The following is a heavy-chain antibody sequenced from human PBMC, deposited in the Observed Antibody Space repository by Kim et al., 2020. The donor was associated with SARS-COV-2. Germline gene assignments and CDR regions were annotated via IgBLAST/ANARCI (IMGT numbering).Heavy chain of an antibody. CDR1: GYSISSGYY. CDR3: ARWGSGTGMDV. CDR2: IYHSGST. V-gene: IGHV4-38-2*02. J-gene: IGHJ6*02. Sequence: SETLSLTCTVSGYSISSGYYWGWIRQPPGKGLEWIGSIYHSGSTYYNPSLKSRVTISVDTSKNQFSLKLSSVTAADTAVYYCARWGSGTGMDVWGQGTTVTVSS. D-gene: IGHD3-10*01.